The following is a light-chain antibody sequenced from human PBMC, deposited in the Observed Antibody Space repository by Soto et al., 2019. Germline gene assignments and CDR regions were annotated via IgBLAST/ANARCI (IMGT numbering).Light chain of an antibody. CDR3: CSYAGSSTYV. CDR1: SSDVGSYNL. Sequence: QSALTQPASVSGSPGQSITISCSGTSSDVGSYNLVSWYQQHPGKAPKLMIYEGSKRPSGVSDRLSGSKSGNRASLTISGLQADDEADYYCCSYAGSSTYVFGPGTKVNV. V-gene: IGLV2-23*01. J-gene: IGLJ1*01. CDR2: EGS.